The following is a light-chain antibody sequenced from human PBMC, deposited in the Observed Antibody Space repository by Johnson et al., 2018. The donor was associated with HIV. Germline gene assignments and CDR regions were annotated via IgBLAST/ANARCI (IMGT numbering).Light chain of an antibody. CDR1: SSNIGNNR. CDR2: DNN. CDR3: GTWDNSLSAYV. J-gene: IGLJ1*01. V-gene: IGLV1-51*01. Sequence: QSVLTQPPSVSAAPGQKVTISCSGSSSNIGNNRVSWYQQLPGTAPKLLIYDNNKRPSGIPDRFSGSKYGTSATLGITGLQTGDEADYYCGTWDNSLSAYVFGTGTKVTVL.